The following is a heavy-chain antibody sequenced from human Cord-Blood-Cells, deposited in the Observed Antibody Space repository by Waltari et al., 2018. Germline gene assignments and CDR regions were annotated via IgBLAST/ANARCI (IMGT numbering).Heavy chain of an antibody. Sequence: QVQLQESGPGLVKPSQTLSLTCTVSGGSISSGGYYWSWIRPPPGQGLEWIGYIYYSGSTYYNPSLKSRVTISVDTSKNQFSLKLSSVTAADTAVYYCARDRGVVGRRKDTYWYFDLWGRGTLVTVSS. D-gene: IGHD1-26*01. V-gene: IGHV4-31*03. CDR2: IYYSGST. J-gene: IGHJ2*01. CDR3: ARDRGVVGRRKDTYWYFDL. CDR1: GGSISSGGYY.